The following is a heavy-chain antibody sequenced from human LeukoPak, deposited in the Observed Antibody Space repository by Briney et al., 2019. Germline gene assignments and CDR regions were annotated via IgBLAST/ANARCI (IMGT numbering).Heavy chain of an antibody. CDR1: GYSFTSYW. CDR3: ARGGAYCGGDCYSGKDY. CDR2: IYPGDSDT. J-gene: IGHJ4*02. Sequence: GESLQISCKGSGYSFTSYWIGWVRQLPGKGLEWMGIIYPGDSDTRYSPSFQGHVTISADKSIRSAYLQWSSLKASDTAMYYCARGGAYCGGDCYSGKDYWGQGTLVTVSS. V-gene: IGHV5-51*01. D-gene: IGHD2-21*02.